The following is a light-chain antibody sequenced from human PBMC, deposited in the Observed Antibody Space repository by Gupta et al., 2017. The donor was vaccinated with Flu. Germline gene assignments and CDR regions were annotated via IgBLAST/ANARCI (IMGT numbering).Light chain of an antibody. V-gene: IGKV1-33*01. CDR1: QDINNY. CDR3: QQYDSHPLT. J-gene: IGKJ4*01. Sequence: DIQMTQSPSSQSASVGDRVTITCQASQDINNYLHWYQQKPGKAPKLLIYDVFNLQLGVPSRFSGSGSGTDFTFTISSLQPEDIATYYCQQYDSHPLTFGGGTRVEIK. CDR2: DVF.